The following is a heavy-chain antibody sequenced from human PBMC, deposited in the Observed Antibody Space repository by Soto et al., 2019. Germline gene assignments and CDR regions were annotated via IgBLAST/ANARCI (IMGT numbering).Heavy chain of an antibody. Sequence: QVQLQESGPGLVKPSQTLSLTCTVSGGSISSGGYYWSWIRQHPGKGLEWIGYIYYRGSTYYNPSLKSRVTISVDTSKNQFSLKLGSVTAADAAVYYCARASIVVGYAFDIWGQGTMVTVSS. CDR2: IYYRGST. V-gene: IGHV4-31*03. CDR3: ARASIVVGYAFDI. CDR1: GGSISSGGYY. J-gene: IGHJ3*02. D-gene: IGHD2-15*01.